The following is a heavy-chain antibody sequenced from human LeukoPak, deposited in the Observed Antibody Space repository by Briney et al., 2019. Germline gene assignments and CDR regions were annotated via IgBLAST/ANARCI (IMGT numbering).Heavy chain of an antibody. D-gene: IGHD3-10*01. CDR2: IYSGGST. V-gene: IGHV3-66*01. Sequence: GGSLRLSCAASGFTVSSNYMSWVRQAPGKGLEWVSVIYSGGSTYYADSVRGRFTISRDNSKNTLYLQMNSLRAEDTAVYYCASSTYYYGSGSYRDYWGQGTLVTVSS. CDR3: ASSTYYYGSGSYRDY. J-gene: IGHJ4*02. CDR1: GFTVSSNY.